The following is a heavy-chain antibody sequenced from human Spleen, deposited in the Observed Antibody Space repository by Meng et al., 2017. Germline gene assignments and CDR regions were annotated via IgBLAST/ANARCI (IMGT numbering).Heavy chain of an antibody. Sequence: SETLSLTCTVSGYSISSGYYWGWIRQPPGKGLEWIGSIYHSGSTNYNPSLKSRVTISVDKSKNQFSLKLSSVTAADTAVYYCARLASRITIFGVAILPNLHAFDIWGQGTMVTVSS. V-gene: IGHV4-38-2*02. CDR3: ARLASRITIFGVAILPNLHAFDI. D-gene: IGHD3-3*01. CDR1: GYSISSGYY. CDR2: IYHSGST. J-gene: IGHJ3*02.